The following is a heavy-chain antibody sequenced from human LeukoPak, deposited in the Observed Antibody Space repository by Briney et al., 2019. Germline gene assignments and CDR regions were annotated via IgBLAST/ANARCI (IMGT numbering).Heavy chain of an antibody. CDR2: IYYSGST. J-gene: IGHJ4*02. V-gene: IGHV4-59*01. CDR3: ARAWYCGGDCYSATDLDY. Sequence: SETLSLTCTVSGGSISSYYWSWIRQPPGKGLEWIGYIYYSGSTNYNPSLKSRVTISVDTSKNQFSLKLSSVTAADTAVYYCARAWYCGGDCYSATDLDYWGQGTLVTVSS. CDR1: GGSISSYY. D-gene: IGHD2-21*02.